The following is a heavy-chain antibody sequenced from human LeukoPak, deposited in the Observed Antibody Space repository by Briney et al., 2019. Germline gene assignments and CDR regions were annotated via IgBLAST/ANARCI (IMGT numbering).Heavy chain of an antibody. J-gene: IGHJ5*02. D-gene: IGHD3-3*01. CDR3: ASRREDYDFWSGYYTNWFDP. V-gene: IGHV4-34*01. CDR1: GGSFSGYY. CDR2: INHSGST. Sequence: PSETLSLTCAVYGGSFSGYYWSWIRQPPGKGLEWIGEINHSGSTNYNPSLKSRVTISVGTSKNQFSLKLSSVTAADTAVYYCASRREDYDFWSGYYTNWFDPWGQGTLVTVSS.